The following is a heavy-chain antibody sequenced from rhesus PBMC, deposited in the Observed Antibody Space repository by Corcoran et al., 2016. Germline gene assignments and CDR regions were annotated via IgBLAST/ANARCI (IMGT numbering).Heavy chain of an antibody. Sequence: QVKLQQWGEGLVKPSETLSLTCAIYGASISGSYWSWIRQPPGKGLEWIGSINGNSPSTNYSPSLKNRVTISKDTSKNQFSLKLRSVTAADTAVYYCAREGYESWTGYPYYGLDSWGQGVVVTVSS. CDR1: GASISGSY. D-gene: IGHD3-3*01. CDR2: INGNSPST. V-gene: IGHV4-73*01. CDR3: AREGYESWTGYPYYGLDS. J-gene: IGHJ6*01.